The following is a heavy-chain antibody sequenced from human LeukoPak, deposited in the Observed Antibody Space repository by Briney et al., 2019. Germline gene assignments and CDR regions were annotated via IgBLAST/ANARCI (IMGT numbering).Heavy chain of an antibody. CDR2: ISYDGSNK. Sequence: GGSLRLSCAASGFTFNTYGIHWVRQAPGKGLEWVAVISYDGSNKYYADSVKGRFTISRDNSKNTLYLQMNSLRAEDTAVYYCAKDGVSSSSINYYYMDVWGKGTTVTVSS. CDR3: AKDGVSSSSINYYYMDV. CDR1: GFTFNTYG. J-gene: IGHJ6*03. D-gene: IGHD6-6*01. V-gene: IGHV3-30*18.